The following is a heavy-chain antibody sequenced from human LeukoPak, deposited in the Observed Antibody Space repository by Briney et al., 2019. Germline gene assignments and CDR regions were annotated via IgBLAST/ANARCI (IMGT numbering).Heavy chain of an antibody. CDR2: IYYSGST. V-gene: IGHV4-39*07. CDR1: GGSISSSSYY. D-gene: IGHD3-3*01. Sequence: SETLSLTCTVSGGSISSSSYYWGWIRQPPGKGLEWIGSIYYSGSTYYNPSLKSRVTISVDTSKNQFSLKLSSVTAADTAVYYCARTFFAYFDYWGQGTLVTVSS. CDR3: ARTFFAYFDY. J-gene: IGHJ4*02.